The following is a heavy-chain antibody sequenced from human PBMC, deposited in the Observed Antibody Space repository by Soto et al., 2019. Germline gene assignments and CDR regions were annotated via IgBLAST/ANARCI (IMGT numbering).Heavy chain of an antibody. Sequence: SETLSLTCTVSGGSISSYYWSWVRRPPGKGLEWVGYVYYTGTTMYNPSLKSRLTISVDRSRNQVSLNLTSVTAADTAVYYCARLGGYYQALDHWSQGTLVTVSS. CDR1: GGSISSYY. CDR3: ARLGGYYQALDH. D-gene: IGHD3-3*01. CDR2: VYYTGTT. V-gene: IGHV4-59*08. J-gene: IGHJ4*02.